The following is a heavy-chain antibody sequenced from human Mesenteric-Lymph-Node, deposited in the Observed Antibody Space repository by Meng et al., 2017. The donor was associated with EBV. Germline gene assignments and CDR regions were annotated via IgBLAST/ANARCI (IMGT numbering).Heavy chain of an antibody. CDR1: GSSFSSHE. CDR2: MGPSSGTT. CDR3: AREASSHPYFDY. V-gene: IGHV1-8*01. J-gene: IGHJ4*02. Sequence: QVQLVQAGAGMTKPAASVKVPCKAAGSSFSSHEINWVRQAPGQGLEWMGWMGPSSGTTVYAQKFQGRLSMTRNISISTAYMELSSLRSEDTAVYYCAREASSHPYFDYWGQGTLVTVSS. D-gene: IGHD3-10*01.